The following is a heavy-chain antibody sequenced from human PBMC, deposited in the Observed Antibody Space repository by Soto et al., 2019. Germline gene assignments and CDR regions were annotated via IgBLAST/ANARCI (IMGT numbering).Heavy chain of an antibody. Sequence: ASETLSLTCAGSGGSISSSNWWGWVRQPPGKGLEWIGEIYHSGSTNYNPSLKSRVTISVDKSKNQFSLKLSSVTAADTAVYYCARDSRYYGMDVRGPGPTVTVSS. V-gene: IGHV4-4*02. J-gene: IGHJ6*02. CDR3: ARDSRYYGMDV. CDR2: IYHSGST. CDR1: GGSISSSNW.